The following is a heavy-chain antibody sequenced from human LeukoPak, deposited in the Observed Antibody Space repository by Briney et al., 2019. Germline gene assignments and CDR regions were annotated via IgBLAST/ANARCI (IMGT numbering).Heavy chain of an antibody. CDR2: IYYSGST. V-gene: IGHV4-59*01. Sequence: PSETLSLTCTVSGGSISSYYWSWIRQPPGKGLEWIGYIYYSGSTNYNPSLKSRVTISVDTSKNQFSLKLSSVTAADTAVYYCASTTYYYDSSGYYYRETFDYWGQGTLVTVPS. J-gene: IGHJ4*02. CDR3: ASTTYYYDSSGYYYRETFDY. D-gene: IGHD3-22*01. CDR1: GGSISSYY.